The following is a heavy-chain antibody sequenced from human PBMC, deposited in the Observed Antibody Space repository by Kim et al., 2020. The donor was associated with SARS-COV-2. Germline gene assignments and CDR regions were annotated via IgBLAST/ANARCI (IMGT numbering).Heavy chain of an antibody. J-gene: IGHJ4*02. Sequence: SETLSLTRAVYGGSFSGYYWSWIRQPPGKGLEWIGEINHSGSTNYNPSLKSRVTISVDTSKNRFSLKLSSVTAADTAVYYCARGLTTVTGVGFDYWGQGTLVTVSS. V-gene: IGHV4-34*01. CDR2: INHSGST. CDR1: GGSFSGYY. D-gene: IGHD4-17*01. CDR3: ARGLTTVTGVGFDY.